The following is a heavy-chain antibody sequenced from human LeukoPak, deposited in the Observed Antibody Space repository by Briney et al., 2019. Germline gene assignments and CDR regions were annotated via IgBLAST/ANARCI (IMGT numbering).Heavy chain of an antibody. D-gene: IGHD6-19*01. CDR3: ARGPHSSGQQRRTFAAGYFDL. CDR2: IYYSGST. V-gene: IGHV4-59*01. Sequence: SETLSLTCTVSAGSISSYYWSWIRQPPGKGLEWIGYIYYSGSTNYNPSLKSRVTISVDTSKNQFSLKLSSVTAADTAVYYCARGPHSSGQQRRTFAAGYFDLWGRGTLVTVSS. J-gene: IGHJ2*01. CDR1: AGSISSYY.